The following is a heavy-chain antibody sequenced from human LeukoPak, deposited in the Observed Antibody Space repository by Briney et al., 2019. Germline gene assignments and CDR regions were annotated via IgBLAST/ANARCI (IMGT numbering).Heavy chain of an antibody. V-gene: IGHV4-59*01. D-gene: IGHD3-10*01. CDR2: IYYSGST. CDR1: GGSISSYY. CDR3: ARDSGLNAFDI. J-gene: IGHJ3*02. Sequence: SGTLSLTCTVSGGSISSYYWSWIRQPPGKGLEWIGYIYYSGSTNYNPSLKSRVTISVDTSKNQFSLKLSSVTAADTAVYYCARDSGLNAFDIWGQGTMVTVSS.